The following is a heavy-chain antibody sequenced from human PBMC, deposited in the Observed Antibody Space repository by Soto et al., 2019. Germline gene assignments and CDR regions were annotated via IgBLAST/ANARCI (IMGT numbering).Heavy chain of an antibody. J-gene: IGHJ4*02. Sequence: GGSLRLSCVASGFTYSNYAMHWVRQVPGKGLEWLAVVSHDGTLYPYADSVKGRFSISRDNSRKTLYLQMNSLRPEDTAVYYCVKDRSDTWSFDYWGQGTLVTVS. CDR3: VKDRSDTWSFDY. D-gene: IGHD2-8*02. CDR1: GFTYSNYA. CDR2: VSHDGTL. V-gene: IGHV3-30*18.